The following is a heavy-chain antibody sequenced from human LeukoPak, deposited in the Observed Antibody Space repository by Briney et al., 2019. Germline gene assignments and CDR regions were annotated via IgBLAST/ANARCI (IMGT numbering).Heavy chain of an antibody. V-gene: IGHV1-46*01. J-gene: IGHJ4*02. CDR3: ARDQEGFDY. Sequence: ASVKVSSKASGCIFTSNYIHWVRQAPGQRLEWMGMIYPRDGSTSYAQRFQDRVTVTRDTSTSTVHMELSGLRSEDTAVYYCARDQEGFDYWGQGTQVTVSS. CDR2: IYPRDGST. CDR1: GCIFTSNY.